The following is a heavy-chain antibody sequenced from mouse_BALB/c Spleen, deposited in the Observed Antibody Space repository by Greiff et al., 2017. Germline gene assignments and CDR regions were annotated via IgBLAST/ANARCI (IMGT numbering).Heavy chain of an antibody. CDR2: ISSGGGST. Sequence: EVQLVESGGGLVKPGGSLKLSCAASGFAFSSYDMSWVRQTPEKRLEWVAYISSGGGSTYYPDTVKGRFTISRDNAKNTLYLQMSSLKSEDTAMYYCARQDFYFDYWGQGTTLTVSS. V-gene: IGHV5-12-1*01. CDR3: ARQDFYFDY. J-gene: IGHJ2*01. CDR1: GFAFSSYD.